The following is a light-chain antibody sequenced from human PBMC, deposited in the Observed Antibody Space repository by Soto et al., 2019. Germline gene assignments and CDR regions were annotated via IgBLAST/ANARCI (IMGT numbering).Light chain of an antibody. Sequence: QSVLTQPPSASGTPGQGITISCSGTSSNIGTYSVSWYQQLPGTAPKDLIYKNNLRPSGVPVRFSGSKSGTSASLAISGLRSEDEADYYCATWDDSLTGPVFGEGTKLTVL. CDR1: SSNIGTYS. J-gene: IGLJ2*01. V-gene: IGLV1-47*01. CDR3: ATWDDSLTGPV. CDR2: KNN.